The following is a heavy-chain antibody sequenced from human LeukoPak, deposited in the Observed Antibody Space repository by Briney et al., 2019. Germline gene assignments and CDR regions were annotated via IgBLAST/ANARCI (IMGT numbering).Heavy chain of an antibody. Sequence: GASVKVSCKASGGTFSSYAISWVRQAPGQGLEWMGGIIPIFGTANYAQKFQGRVTMTTDTPTSTAYMELRSLRSDDTAVYYCARDQHHLKYCSSTSCYTLGYWGQGTLVTVSS. V-gene: IGHV1-69*05. J-gene: IGHJ4*02. CDR2: IIPIFGTA. D-gene: IGHD2-2*02. CDR1: GGTFSSYA. CDR3: ARDQHHLKYCSSTSCYTLGY.